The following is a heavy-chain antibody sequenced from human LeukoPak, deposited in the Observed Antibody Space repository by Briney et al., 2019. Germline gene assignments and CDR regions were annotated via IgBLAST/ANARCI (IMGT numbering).Heavy chain of an antibody. CDR2: IYYSGST. J-gene: IGHJ4*02. CDR1: GYSISSGYY. Sequence: SETLSLTCTVSGYSISSGYYWGWIRQPPGKGLEWIGSIYYSGSTYYNPSLKSRVTISVDTSKNQFSLKLSSVTAADTAVYYCARDHVAGSIDYWGQGTLVTVSS. V-gene: IGHV4-38-2*02. D-gene: IGHD6-13*01. CDR3: ARDHVAGSIDY.